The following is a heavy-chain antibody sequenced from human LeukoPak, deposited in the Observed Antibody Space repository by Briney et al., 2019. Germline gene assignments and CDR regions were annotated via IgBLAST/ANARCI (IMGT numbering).Heavy chain of an antibody. V-gene: IGHV3-7*01. CDR2: IKQDGSEK. D-gene: IGHD5-12*01. CDR3: ATSVPLDPYSGYALDP. J-gene: IGHJ5*02. Sequence: GGSLRLSCAASGFTFSSYWMTWVRQAPGKGLEWVANIKQDGSEKYYVDSVKGRFTISRDNAKNSLNLQMNSLRAEDTAVYYCATSVPLDPYSGYALDPWGQGTLVTVSS. CDR1: GFTFSSYW.